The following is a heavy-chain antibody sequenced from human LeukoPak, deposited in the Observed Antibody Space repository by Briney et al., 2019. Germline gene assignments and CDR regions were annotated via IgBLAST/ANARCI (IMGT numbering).Heavy chain of an antibody. D-gene: IGHD3-10*01. J-gene: IGHJ5*02. V-gene: IGHV4-34*01. CDR3: ARRGVITQNWFDP. Sequence: SETLSRTCAVYGGSFSGYYWIWIRHPPGKGREWIGEINHSGSTNYNPSLKSRVTISVDTSKNQFSLKLSSVTAADTAAYYCARRGVITQNWFDPWGQGTLVTVSS. CDR1: GGSFSGYY. CDR2: INHSGST.